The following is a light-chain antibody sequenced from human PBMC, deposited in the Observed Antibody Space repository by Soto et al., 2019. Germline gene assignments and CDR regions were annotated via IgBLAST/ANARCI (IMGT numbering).Light chain of an antibody. CDR2: AAF. J-gene: IGKJ4*01. CDR1: QSISNY. Sequence: DIRMTQSPSSLSASVGDRVTITCRASQSISNYLNWYQQKPGRAPRLLIYAAFILQSGVPSRFSGTGSGTDFTLTISSLQPEDFATYYCQQSSTTPPVTFGGGTKVEIK. V-gene: IGKV1-39*01. CDR3: QQSSTTPPVT.